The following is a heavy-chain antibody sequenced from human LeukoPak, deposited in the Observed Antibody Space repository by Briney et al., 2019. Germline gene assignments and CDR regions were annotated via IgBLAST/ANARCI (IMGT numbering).Heavy chain of an antibody. V-gene: IGHV3-30*02. CDR3: ARAYYSDSSKHFDY. D-gene: IGHD3-22*01. CDR2: IRYDGSNK. J-gene: IGHJ4*02. Sequence: AGSLRLSCAASGFTFSSYDMHGVRQAPGKGLEGVAFIRYDGSNKYYADSVKGRFTISRDNSKNTLYLKMNTLRAEDTAVYYCARAYYSDSSKHFDYWGQGTLVTVSS. CDR1: GFTFSSYD.